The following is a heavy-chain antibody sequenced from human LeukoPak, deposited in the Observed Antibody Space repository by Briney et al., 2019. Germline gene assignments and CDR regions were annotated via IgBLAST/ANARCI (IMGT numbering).Heavy chain of an antibody. D-gene: IGHD6-19*01. J-gene: IGHJ6*03. CDR2: MNPNSSNT. V-gene: IGHV1-8*02. CDR3: ARAREGGIAVAGRDYYYYYMDV. Sequence: GASVKVSCKASGGTFSSYAISWVRQAPGQGLEWMGWMNPNSSNTGYAQKFQGRVTMTRNTSISTAYMELSSLRSEDTAVYYCARAREGGIAVAGRDYYYYYMDVWGKGTTVTISS. CDR1: GGTFSSYA.